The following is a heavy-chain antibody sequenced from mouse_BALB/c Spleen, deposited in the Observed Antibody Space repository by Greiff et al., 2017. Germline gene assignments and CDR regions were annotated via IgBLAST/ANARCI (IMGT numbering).Heavy chain of an antibody. CDR1: GFSLTSYG. CDR3: AREYYGSSYYYFDY. D-gene: IGHD1-1*01. CDR2: IWAGGST. Sequence: VHLVESGPGLVAPSQSLSITCTVSGFSLTSYGVHWVRQPPGKGLEWLGVIWAGGSTNYNSALMSRLSISKDNSKSQVFLKMNSLQTDDTAMYYCAREYYGSSYYYFDYWGQGTTLTVSS. V-gene: IGHV2-9*02. J-gene: IGHJ2*01.